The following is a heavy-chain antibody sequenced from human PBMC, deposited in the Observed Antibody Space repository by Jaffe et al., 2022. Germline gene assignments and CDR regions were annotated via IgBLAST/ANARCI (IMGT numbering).Heavy chain of an antibody. CDR2: IRSKAYGGTT. V-gene: IGHV3-49*04. D-gene: IGHD3-9*01. J-gene: IGHJ5*02. Sequence: EVQLVESGGGLVQPGRSLRLSCTASGFTFGDYAMSWVRQAPGKGLEWVGFIRSKAYGGTTEYAASVKGRFTISRDDSKSIAYLQMNSLKTEDTAVYYCTISPYDILTGYYPNWFDPWGQGTLVTVSS. CDR3: TISPYDILTGYYPNWFDP. CDR1: GFTFGDYA.